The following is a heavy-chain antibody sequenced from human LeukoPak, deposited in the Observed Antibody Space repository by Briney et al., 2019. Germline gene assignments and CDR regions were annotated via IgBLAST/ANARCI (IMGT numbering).Heavy chain of an antibody. CDR2: LSGSGANT. Sequence: GGSLRLSCATSGFTFSNYAMIWVRQAPGKGLEWVSALSGSGANTYYADSVKGRFTISRDNSKNTLYLQMNSLRAEDTAVYYCAVVRGVMGYWGQGTLVTVSS. V-gene: IGHV3-23*01. CDR1: GFTFSNYA. CDR3: AVVRGVMGY. D-gene: IGHD3-10*01. J-gene: IGHJ4*02.